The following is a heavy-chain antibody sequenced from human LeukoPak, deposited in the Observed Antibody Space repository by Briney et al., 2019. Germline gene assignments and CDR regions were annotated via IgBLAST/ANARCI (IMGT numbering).Heavy chain of an antibody. CDR2: IYYSGST. Sequence: SETLSLTCTVSGGSISSYYWSWIRQPPGKGLEWIGYIYYSGSTNYNPSLKSRVTISVDTSKNQFSLKLSSVTAADTAVYYCARGLEGYYDFWSGYYGSWFDPWGQGTLVTVSS. CDR3: ARGLEGYYDFWSGYYGSWFDP. V-gene: IGHV4-59*12. D-gene: IGHD3-3*01. J-gene: IGHJ5*02. CDR1: GGSISSYY.